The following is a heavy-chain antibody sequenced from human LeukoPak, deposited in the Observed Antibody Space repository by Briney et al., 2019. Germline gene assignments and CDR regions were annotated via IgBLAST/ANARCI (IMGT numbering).Heavy chain of an antibody. CDR1: GFTFSSYS. D-gene: IGHD6-6*01. CDR2: ISSSSSYI. CDR3: ARDRSNSSSSGYYYYMDV. J-gene: IGHJ6*03. Sequence: PGESLRLSCAASGFTFSSYSMNWVRQAPGKGLEWVSSISSSSSYIYYADSVKGRFTISRDNAKNSLYLQMNSLRAEDTAVYYCARDRSNSSSSGYYYYMDVWGKGTTVTVSS. V-gene: IGHV3-21*01.